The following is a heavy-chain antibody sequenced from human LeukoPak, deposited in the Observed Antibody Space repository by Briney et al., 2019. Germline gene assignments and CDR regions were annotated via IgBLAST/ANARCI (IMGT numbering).Heavy chain of an antibody. D-gene: IGHD6-13*01. Sequence: HRASVKVSCKASGYTFTRYYMHWVRQAPGQGPEWVGGIIPMFGAANYAQSFQGRVTITADESTSTAYMELSSLRSQDTAVYYCAREGFSRGYYQYCYMDVWGKGTTVTVSS. CDR3: AREGFSRGYYQYCYMDV. CDR2: IIPMFGAA. V-gene: IGHV1-69*13. J-gene: IGHJ6*03. CDR1: GYTFTRYY.